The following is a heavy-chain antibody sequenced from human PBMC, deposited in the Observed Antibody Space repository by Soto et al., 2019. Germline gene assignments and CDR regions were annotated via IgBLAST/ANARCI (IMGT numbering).Heavy chain of an antibody. J-gene: IGHJ5*02. Sequence: GGSLRLSCAASGFTFSSYSMNWVRQAPGKGLEWVSSISSSSSYIYYADSAKGRFTISRDNAKNSLYLQMNSLRAEDTAVYYCARSGERYYDILTGPEEGFNWFDPWGQGTLVTVSS. CDR1: GFTFSSYS. CDR3: ARSGERYYDILTGPEEGFNWFDP. D-gene: IGHD3-9*01. V-gene: IGHV3-21*01. CDR2: ISSSSSYI.